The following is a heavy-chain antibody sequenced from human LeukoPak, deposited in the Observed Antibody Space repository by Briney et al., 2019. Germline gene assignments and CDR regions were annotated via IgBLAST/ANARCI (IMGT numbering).Heavy chain of an antibody. D-gene: IGHD1-7*01. J-gene: IGHJ5*02. CDR3: ARHPGTTWDNWFDP. CDR1: GGSISSYY. Sequence: SETLSLTCTVSGGSISSYYWSWIRQPPGKGLEWIGYIYYSGSTNYNPSLKSRVTISVDASKNQFSLKLSSVTAADTAVYYCARHPGTTWDNWFDPWGQGTLVTVSS. CDR2: IYYSGST. V-gene: IGHV4-59*08.